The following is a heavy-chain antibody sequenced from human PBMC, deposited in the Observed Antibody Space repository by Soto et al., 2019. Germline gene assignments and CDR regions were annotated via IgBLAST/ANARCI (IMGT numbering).Heavy chain of an antibody. Sequence: GGSLRLSCAASGFTFSSYAMSWVRQAPGKGLEWVSGISGSGGSTYYADSVRGRFTISRDNSKNRLYLQMNSLRAEDTALYYWAKDRGPLIRSHDYWGQGPLVTVSS. CDR1: GFTFSSYA. CDR3: AKDRGPLIRSHDY. D-gene: IGHD4-17*01. CDR2: ISGSGGST. J-gene: IGHJ4*02. V-gene: IGHV3-23*01.